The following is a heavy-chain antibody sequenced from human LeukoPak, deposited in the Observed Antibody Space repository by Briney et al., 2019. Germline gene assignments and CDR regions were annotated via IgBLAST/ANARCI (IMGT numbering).Heavy chain of an antibody. CDR1: GGSISSYY. CDR3: ARGRTTVTTSRYFDL. V-gene: IGHV4-59*12. J-gene: IGHJ2*01. CDR2: IYYSGST. Sequence: SETLSLTCTVSGGSISSYYWSWIRQPPGKGLEWIGYIYYSGSTNYNPSLKSRVTISVDASKNQFSLRLTSVTVADTAVYYCARGRTTVTTSRYFDLWGRGTLVTVSS. D-gene: IGHD4-17*01.